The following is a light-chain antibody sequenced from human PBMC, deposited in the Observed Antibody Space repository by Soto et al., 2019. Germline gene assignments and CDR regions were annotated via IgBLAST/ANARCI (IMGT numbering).Light chain of an antibody. CDR2: GAS. Sequence: EIVMTQSPATLSVTPGEGVTLSCSASQIVSSNLAWYQQRPGQAPRLLIYGASTRATGIPVRFSGSGSGTEFTLTISSLQSEDFAVYYCQQYNNLPPTFGQGTKVDI. CDR1: QIVSSN. CDR3: QQYNNLPPT. J-gene: IGKJ1*01. V-gene: IGKV3-15*01.